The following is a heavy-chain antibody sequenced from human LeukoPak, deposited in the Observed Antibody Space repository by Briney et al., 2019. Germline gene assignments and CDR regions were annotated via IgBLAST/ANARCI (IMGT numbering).Heavy chain of an antibody. CDR3: ARGSLLVPTAIDPPGNDY. CDR2: ISSSGSTI. D-gene: IGHD2-2*01. J-gene: IGHJ4*02. Sequence: GGSLRLSCAASGFTFSDYYMSWIRQAPGKGLEWVSYISSSGSTIYYADSVKGRFTISRDNAKNSLYLQMNSLRAEDTAVYYCARGSLLVPTAIDPPGNDYWGQGTLVTVSS. CDR1: GFTFSDYY. V-gene: IGHV3-11*01.